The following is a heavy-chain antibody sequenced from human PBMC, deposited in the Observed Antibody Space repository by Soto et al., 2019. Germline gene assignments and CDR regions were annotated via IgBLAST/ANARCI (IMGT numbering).Heavy chain of an antibody. D-gene: IGHD3-16*01. J-gene: IGHJ4*02. CDR2: IYNGEST. CDR1: WFTVNSDY. Sequence: GGSLRLSCAGSWFTVNSDYMNWIRQTPGKGLEWVAFIYNGESTHYADSVKGRFTISSDRSKNTLYLQMNSLRIDDTAVYYCARDGRGLGKLSLFEYWGQGTLVTVSS. CDR3: ARDGRGLGKLSLFEY. V-gene: IGHV3-53*01.